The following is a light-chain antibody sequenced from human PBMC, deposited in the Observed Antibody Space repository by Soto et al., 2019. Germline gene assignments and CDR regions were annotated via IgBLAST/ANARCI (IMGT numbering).Light chain of an antibody. V-gene: IGKV3-20*01. CDR3: QQYGSSPYT. CDR1: QSVSSSY. CDR2: GAS. Sequence: ENVLTQSPGTLSLSPGERATLSCRASQSVSSSYLAWYQQKPGQAPRLLIYGASSRATGIPDRFSGSGSGTDFTLSISRLEPEDFAVYYCQQYGSSPYTFGRGTKLEIK. J-gene: IGKJ2*01.